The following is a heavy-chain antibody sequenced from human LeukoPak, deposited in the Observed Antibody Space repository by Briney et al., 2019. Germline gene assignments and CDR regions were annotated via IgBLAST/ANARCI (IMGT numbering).Heavy chain of an antibody. J-gene: IGHJ5*02. CDR1: GYTFTGYH. V-gene: IGHV1-2*02. Sequence: ASVKVPCKTSGYTFTGYHVHWVRQAPGQGLEWMGWFNANSGGTKYAQKFQGRVTMTRDTSIGTDYMELTSLRSDDTAIYYCARDPVDGNYYLDTWGQGTLVTVAS. CDR3: ARDPVDGNYYLDT. D-gene: IGHD3-10*01. CDR2: FNANSGGT.